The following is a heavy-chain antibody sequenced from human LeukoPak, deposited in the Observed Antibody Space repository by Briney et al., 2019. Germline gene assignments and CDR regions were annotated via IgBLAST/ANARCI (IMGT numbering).Heavy chain of an antibody. V-gene: IGHV1-2*02. Sequence: GASVKVSCKASGYTFTGYYMHWVRQAPGQGLEWMGWINPNSGGTNYAQKFQGRVTMTRNTSISTAYMELSSLRSEDTAVYYCARASRSGALGQLYYYYYMDVWGKGTTVTVSS. CDR2: INPNSGGT. CDR1: GYTFTGYY. CDR3: ARASRSGALGQLYYYYYMDV. D-gene: IGHD1-1*01. J-gene: IGHJ6*03.